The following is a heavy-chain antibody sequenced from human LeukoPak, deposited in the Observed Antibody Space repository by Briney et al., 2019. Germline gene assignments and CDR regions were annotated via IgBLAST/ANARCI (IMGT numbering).Heavy chain of an antibody. D-gene: IGHD5-18*01. V-gene: IGHV4-59*01. CDR3: ARVQIGYSYGLFDY. CDR2: VYYTGST. Sequence: APETLSLTCTVSGGSIINYYWSWIRQPPGKGLEWIGYVYYTGSTNYNPSLKSRVTISVDTSKNQFSLKLSSVTAADTAVYYCARVQIGYSYGLFDYWGQGTLVTVSS. CDR1: GGSIINYY. J-gene: IGHJ4*02.